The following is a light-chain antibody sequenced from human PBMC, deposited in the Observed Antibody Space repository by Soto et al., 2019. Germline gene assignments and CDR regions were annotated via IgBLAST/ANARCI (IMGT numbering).Light chain of an antibody. CDR2: EVT. CDR3: SSYISSSTLYV. CDR1: SSDVVTYNY. Sequence: QSALTQPASVSGSPGQSITISCTGTSSDVVTYNYVSWYQQHPGKAPKLMIYEVTNRPSGVSDRFSGSTSGNTASLAISGLQAEDEADYYCSSYISSSTLYVFGTGTKVTVL. V-gene: IGLV2-14*01. J-gene: IGLJ1*01.